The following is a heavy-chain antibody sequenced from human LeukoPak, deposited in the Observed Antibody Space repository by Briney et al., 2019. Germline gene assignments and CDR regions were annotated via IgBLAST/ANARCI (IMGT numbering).Heavy chain of an antibody. Sequence: HPGGSLRLSCAASRFTFGNYWMSWVRQAPGKGLEWVANINQDGSAKYYVDSVKGRFTISRDNAKNSLYLQMNSLRAEDTAVYYCARAGVTAAGILYWGQGTLVTVSS. J-gene: IGHJ4*02. CDR3: ARAGVTAAGILY. CDR1: RFTFGNYW. CDR2: INQDGSAK. D-gene: IGHD6-13*01. V-gene: IGHV3-7*01.